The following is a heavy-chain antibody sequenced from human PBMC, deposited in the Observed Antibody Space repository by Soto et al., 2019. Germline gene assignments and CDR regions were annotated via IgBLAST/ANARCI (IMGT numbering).Heavy chain of an antibody. CDR1: GFTFSSYW. Sequence: PGGSLRLSCAASGFTFSSYWMHWVRQAPGKGLVWVSRINSDGSSTSYADSVKGRFTISRDNAKNTLYLQMNSLRAEDTAVYYCARVAMGFYDFWSGYYASESWFDPWGQGTLVTVSS. J-gene: IGHJ5*02. D-gene: IGHD3-3*01. CDR3: ARVAMGFYDFWSGYYASESWFDP. CDR2: INSDGSST. V-gene: IGHV3-74*01.